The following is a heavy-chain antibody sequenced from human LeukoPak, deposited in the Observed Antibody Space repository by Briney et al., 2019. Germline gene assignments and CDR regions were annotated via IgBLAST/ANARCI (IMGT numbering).Heavy chain of an antibody. CDR3: ARDGGWGLYFDY. CDR1: DDSISSGFY. D-gene: IGHD6-19*01. V-gene: IGHV4-38-2*02. Sequence: PSETLSLTCTVSDDSISSGFYWGWIRQPPGKGLEWIGSIYHSGSTYYNPSLKSRVTISVDTSKNQFSLRLSSVTAADTAVYYCARDGGWGLYFDYWGQGNLVTVSS. CDR2: IYHSGST. J-gene: IGHJ4*02.